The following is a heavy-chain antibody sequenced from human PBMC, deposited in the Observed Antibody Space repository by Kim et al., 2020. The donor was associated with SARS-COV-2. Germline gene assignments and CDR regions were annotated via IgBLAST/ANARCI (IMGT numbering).Heavy chain of an antibody. V-gene: IGHV4-39*01. CDR3: ARGAGGVYYDILTGYPIDY. Sequence: SRITISVDTSKNQFPLKLSSVTAADTAVYYCARGAGGVYYDILTGYPIDYWGQGTLVTVSS. J-gene: IGHJ4*02. D-gene: IGHD3-9*01.